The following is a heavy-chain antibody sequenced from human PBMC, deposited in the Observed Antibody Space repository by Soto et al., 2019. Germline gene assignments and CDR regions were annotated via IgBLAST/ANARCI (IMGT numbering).Heavy chain of an antibody. CDR1: GVSISSSSYY. CDR2: ILYDGTT. J-gene: IGHJ4*02. CDR3: ARGIEWINLDY. D-gene: IGHD3-3*01. Sequence: SETLSLTCTVSGVSISSSSYYWVWIRQPPGKGLEWIGSILYDGTTYYNPSLKSRVTISVDTSKNQFSLKLSSVTAADTALYYCARGIEWINLDYWVQGSVVT. V-gene: IGHV4-39*01.